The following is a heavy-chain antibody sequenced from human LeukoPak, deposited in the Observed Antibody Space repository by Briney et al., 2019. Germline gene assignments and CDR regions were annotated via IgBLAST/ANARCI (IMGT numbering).Heavy chain of an antibody. Sequence: PSETLSLTCTVSGGSISSYYWSWIRQPPGKGLEWIGYIYYSESTNYNPSLKSRVTISVDTSKNQFSLKLSSVTAADTAVYYCARSHGDYSNWFDPWGQGTLVTVSS. CDR1: GGSISSYY. D-gene: IGHD4-17*01. V-gene: IGHV4-59*01. J-gene: IGHJ5*02. CDR3: ARSHGDYSNWFDP. CDR2: IYYSEST.